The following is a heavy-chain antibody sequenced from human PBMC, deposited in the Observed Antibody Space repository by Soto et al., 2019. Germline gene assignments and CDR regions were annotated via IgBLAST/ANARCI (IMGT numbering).Heavy chain of an antibody. CDR1: GGPFSGYY. CDR3: ARRDYYDSSGYYYFDY. Sequence: SETLSLTCAVYGGPFSGYYWSWIRQPPGKRLEWIGEIHHTGSTNYNPSIKSRVTISADTSKNQFSMKLSSVTAADKSVYYCARRDYYDSSGYYYFDYWGQGTLVTVSS. V-gene: IGHV4-34*01. J-gene: IGHJ4*02. D-gene: IGHD3-22*01. CDR2: IHHTGST.